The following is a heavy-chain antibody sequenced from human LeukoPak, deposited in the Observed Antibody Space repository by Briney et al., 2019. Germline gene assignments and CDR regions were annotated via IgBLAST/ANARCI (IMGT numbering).Heavy chain of an antibody. D-gene: IGHD2-2*01. J-gene: IGHJ5*02. CDR1: GGSISSGSYY. Sequence: PSQTLSLTCTVSGGSISSGSYYWSWIRQPAGKGLEWIGRIYTSGSTNYNPSLKSRVTMSVDTSKNQFSLKLSSVTAADTAVYYCARDWGGYCSSTSCPNWFDPWGQGTLVTVSS. CDR2: IYTSGST. CDR3: ARDWGGYCSSTSCPNWFDP. V-gene: IGHV4-61*02.